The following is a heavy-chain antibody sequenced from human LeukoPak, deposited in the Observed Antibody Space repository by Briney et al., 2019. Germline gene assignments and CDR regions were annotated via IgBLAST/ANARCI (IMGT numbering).Heavy chain of an antibody. CDR3: ARTPGITGTREHYYYYYGMDV. J-gene: IGHJ6*02. CDR1: GGSISNSDYY. V-gene: IGHV4-39*07. D-gene: IGHD1-7*01. CDR2: IYYRGNT. Sequence: SETLSLTCSVSGGSISNSDYYWDWIRQPPGRGLEWLGNIYYRGNTYYNPSLGSRLTMSVDTSKNQFSLNLNSVTAADTAVYYCARTPGITGTREHYYYYYGMDVWGQGTTVTVSS.